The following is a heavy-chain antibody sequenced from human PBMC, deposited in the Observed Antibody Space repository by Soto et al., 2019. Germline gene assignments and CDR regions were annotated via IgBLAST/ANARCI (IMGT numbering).Heavy chain of an antibody. Sequence: QVQLVQSGAEVKKPGASVKVSCKASGYTFTSYGISWVRQAPGQGLEWMGWISAYNGKTNYAQKIQGRFTMTTDTSTSTAYMELRSLRSDDTAVYYCARELAARPQWYYYMDVWGKGTTVTVSS. CDR3: ARELAARPQWYYYMDV. CDR2: ISAYNGKT. D-gene: IGHD6-6*01. J-gene: IGHJ6*03. CDR1: GYTFTSYG. V-gene: IGHV1-18*01.